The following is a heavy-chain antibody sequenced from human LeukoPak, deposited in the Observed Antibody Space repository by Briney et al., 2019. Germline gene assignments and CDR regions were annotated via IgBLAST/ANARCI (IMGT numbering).Heavy chain of an antibody. CDR2: IDPAGTDT. Sequence: TGGSLRLSCAASGFSFSSYWMTWVRQPPGRGLEWVANIDPAGTDTYYVDPVKGRFTISRDNAKNLVYLQMNTLRAEDTAVYSCGRFGYVAGIDLWGQGTLVTVSS. D-gene: IGHD6-19*01. CDR3: GRFGYVAGIDL. J-gene: IGHJ4*02. V-gene: IGHV3-7*01. CDR1: GFSFSSYW.